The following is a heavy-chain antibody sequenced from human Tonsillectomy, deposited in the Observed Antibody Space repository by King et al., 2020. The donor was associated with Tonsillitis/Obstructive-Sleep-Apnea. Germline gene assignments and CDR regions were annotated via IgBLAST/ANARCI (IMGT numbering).Heavy chain of an antibody. V-gene: IGHV1-18*01. CDR1: GYTFTSYG. D-gene: IGHD6-6*01. J-gene: IGHJ5*02. CDR3: AIFEYNSSTGWFDP. CDR2: ISPYNGNT. Sequence: VQLVESGAEVKKPGASVKVSCKASGYTFTSYGINWVRQAPGQGPEWMGWISPYNGNTNYAYNGNTKYAQKFQGRVTMTTDISTSTAYMGMRSLRSDDTAVYYCAIFEYNSSTGWFDPWGQGTLVTVSS.